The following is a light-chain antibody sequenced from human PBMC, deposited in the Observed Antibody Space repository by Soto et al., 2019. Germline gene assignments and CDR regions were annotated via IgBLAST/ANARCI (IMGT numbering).Light chain of an antibody. CDR1: SSNIGAGYD. J-gene: IGLJ1*01. CDR3: QSYDSSLSGRGYV. V-gene: IGLV1-40*01. Sequence: QSVLTQPASVSGSPGQSITISCTGSSSNIGAGYDVHWYQQLPGTAPKLLIYGNSNRPSGGPGRFSGSKSGTPASLAITALQAEDEADYYCQSYDSSLSGRGYVFGPGTKSPS. CDR2: GNS.